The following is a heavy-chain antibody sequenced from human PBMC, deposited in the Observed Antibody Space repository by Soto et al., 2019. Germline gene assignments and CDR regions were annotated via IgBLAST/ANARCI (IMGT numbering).Heavy chain of an antibody. V-gene: IGHV5-51*01. D-gene: IGHD2-2*01. CDR2: IYPGDSDT. CDR3: ARVVPAAIGIGYYYYYGMDV. CDR1: GYSFTSYW. Sequence: CLKICCNVSGYSFTSYWIGWVRQMPGKGLEWMGIIYPGDSDTRYSPSFQGQVTISADKSISTAYLQWSSLKASDTAMYYCARVVPAAIGIGYYYYYGMDVWGQGTTVTVSS. J-gene: IGHJ6*02.